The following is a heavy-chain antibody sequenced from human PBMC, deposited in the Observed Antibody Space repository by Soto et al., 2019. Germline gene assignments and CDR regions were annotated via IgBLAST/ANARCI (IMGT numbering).Heavy chain of an antibody. CDR2: IVVGSGNT. Sequence: SVKVSCNASGFTFTSSAVQWVRQARGQRLEWIGWIVVGSGNTNYAQKFQERVTITRDMSTSTAYMELSSLRSEDTAVYYCAADLSGYCSGRSCYSEDYYYYGMDVWGQGTTVTVSS. J-gene: IGHJ6*02. CDR3: AADLSGYCSGRSCYSEDYYYYGMDV. D-gene: IGHD2-15*01. V-gene: IGHV1-58*01. CDR1: GFTFTSSA.